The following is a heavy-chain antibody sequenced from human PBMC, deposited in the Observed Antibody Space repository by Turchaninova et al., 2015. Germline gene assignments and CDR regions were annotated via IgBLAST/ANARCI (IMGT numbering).Heavy chain of an antibody. V-gene: IGHV3-15*01. CDR1: GFTFSNAW. Sequence: EVQLVESGGGLVKPGGSLRLSCAASGFTFSNAWMSWVRQAPWKGLEWVGRIKSKTDGVTTDYAVPVNGSFAISHEISKKNQNQKKKNTVYLQMNSRKTEDTAVYYCSLDTAMVTFDVDCWGQGTLVTVSS. CDR3: SLDTAMVTFDVDC. CDR2: IKSKTDGVTT. D-gene: IGHD5-18*01. J-gene: IGHJ4*02.